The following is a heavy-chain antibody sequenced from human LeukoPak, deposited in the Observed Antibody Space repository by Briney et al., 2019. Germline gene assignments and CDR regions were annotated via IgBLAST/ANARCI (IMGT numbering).Heavy chain of an antibody. J-gene: IGHJ4*02. CDR2: INRDGNRT. CDR1: GFTFSSFW. CDR3: ARVVTAQDFDY. Sequence: GGSLRLSCAASGFTFSSFWMHWVRQAPGRGLVWVSRINRDGNRTNYADSVKGRFTISRDNAKNTLYLQMNSLRAEDTAVYYCARVVTAQDFDYWGQGTLVTVSS. V-gene: IGHV3-74*01. D-gene: IGHD2-21*02.